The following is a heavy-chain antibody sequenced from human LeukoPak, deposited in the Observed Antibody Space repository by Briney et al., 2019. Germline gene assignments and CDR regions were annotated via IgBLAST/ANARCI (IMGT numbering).Heavy chain of an antibody. J-gene: IGHJ3*01. V-gene: IGHV3-33*01. Sequence: PGGSLRLSCVASGFTFSSSGMHWVRQAPGKGLEWVAVIWSDGSTTYYGDSVKGRLTISRDNSKSTLYLQMNSLRAADTAVYYCAREHHDSSTGAFDVWGQGTMVTVSS. CDR2: IWSDGSTT. CDR3: AREHHDSSTGAFDV. CDR1: GFTFSSSG. D-gene: IGHD3-22*01.